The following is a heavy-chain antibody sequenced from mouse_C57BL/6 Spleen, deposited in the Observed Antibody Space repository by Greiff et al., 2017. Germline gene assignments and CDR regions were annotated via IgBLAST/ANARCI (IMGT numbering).Heavy chain of an antibody. Sequence: QVQLQQPGAELVKPGASVKLSCKASGYTFTSYWMHWVKQRPGQGLEWIGMIHPNSGSTNYNEKFKSKATLTVDKSSSTAYMQLSSLTSEDSAVYYWAREYYGSNYFDYWGQGTTLTVSS. V-gene: IGHV1-64*01. CDR2: IHPNSGST. J-gene: IGHJ2*01. CDR1: GYTFTSYW. D-gene: IGHD1-1*01. CDR3: AREYYGSNYFDY.